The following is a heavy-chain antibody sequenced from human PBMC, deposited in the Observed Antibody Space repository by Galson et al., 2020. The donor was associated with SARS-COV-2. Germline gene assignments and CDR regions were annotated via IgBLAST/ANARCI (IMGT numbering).Heavy chain of an antibody. CDR2: IIPIFGTA. CDR1: GGTFSSYA. D-gene: IGHD6-6*01. V-gene: IGHV1-69*13. Sequence: SVKVSCKASGGTFSSYAISWVRQAPGQGLEWMGGIIPIFGTANYAQKFQGRVTITADESTSTAYMELSSLRSEDTAVYYCARAGWIAARPNYYYYDMDVWGKGTTVTVSS. CDR3: ARAGWIAARPNYYYYDMDV. J-gene: IGHJ6*03.